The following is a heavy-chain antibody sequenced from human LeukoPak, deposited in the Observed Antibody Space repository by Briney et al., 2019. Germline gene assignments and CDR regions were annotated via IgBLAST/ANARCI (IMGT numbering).Heavy chain of an antibody. CDR2: IIPIFGTA. V-gene: IGHV1-69*01. Sequence: SVKVSCKASGGTFSSYAISWVRQAPGQGLEWMGGIIPIFGTANYAQKFQGRVTITADESTSTAYMELSSLRSEDTAVYYCARIVTHDYGDLDYGGQGPLATVSS. D-gene: IGHD4-17*01. CDR1: GGTFSSYA. J-gene: IGHJ4*02. CDR3: ARIVTHDYGDLDY.